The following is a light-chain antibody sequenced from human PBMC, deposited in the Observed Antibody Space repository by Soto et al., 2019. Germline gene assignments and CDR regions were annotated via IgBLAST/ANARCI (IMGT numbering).Light chain of an antibody. CDR2: GAS. V-gene: IGKV3-20*01. J-gene: IGKJ1*01. CDR3: QQYGSSPTT. CDR1: QSVFNNH. Sequence: EIVLTQSPGTLSLSPGERATLSCRASQSVFNNHIGWYQQKPGQAPRRLIFGASFRATGIPDRFSGSGSRTVFTLTISRLEPEDFAVYYCQQYGSSPTTFGQGTKVEIK.